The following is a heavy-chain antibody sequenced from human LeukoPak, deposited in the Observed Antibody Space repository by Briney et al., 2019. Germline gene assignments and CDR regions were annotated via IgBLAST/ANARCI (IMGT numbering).Heavy chain of an antibody. J-gene: IGHJ4*02. CDR1: GFSFSSYE. Sequence: GGSLRLSCAASGFSFSSYEMNWVRQAPGKGLEWVSYISGSGSYIYDADSVKGRFTISRDNAKSSLYLQTNSLRVEDTAVYYCARSTVGVDYWGQGTLVTVSS. V-gene: IGHV3-48*03. CDR2: ISGSGSYI. D-gene: IGHD4-23*01. CDR3: ARSTVGVDY.